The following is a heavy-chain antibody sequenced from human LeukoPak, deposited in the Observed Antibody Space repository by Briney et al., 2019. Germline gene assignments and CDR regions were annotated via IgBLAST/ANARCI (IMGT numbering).Heavy chain of an antibody. CDR3: AREGTVRELDY. CDR1: AYSFSDHY. J-gene: IGHJ1*01. V-gene: IGHV1-2*02. CDR2: ISPHNGDT. Sequence: SVKLSCKVPAYSFSDHYIHWVRHAPEQVLEGMGWISPHNGDTNYEQMFQGRLTLTRDTSISTVYMEVSRLRSDDAAVYYCAREGTVRELDYWGQGTLVTVSS. D-gene: IGHD3/OR15-3a*01.